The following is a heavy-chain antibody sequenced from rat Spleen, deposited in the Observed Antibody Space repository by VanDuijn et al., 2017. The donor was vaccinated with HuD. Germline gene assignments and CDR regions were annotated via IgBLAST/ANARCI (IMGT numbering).Heavy chain of an antibody. Sequence: QVQLKESGPGLVQPSETLSLTCNVSGFSLTNNGVSWVRQPPGKGLEWMGVIWGNGNTNYNSALKSRLSISRDTSKSQVFLKMNILQTEDTAIYFCTSPFRWFAYWGQGTLVTVSS. J-gene: IGHJ3*01. CDR2: IWGNGNT. CDR3: TSPFRWFAY. CDR1: GFSLTNNG. V-gene: IGHV2-13*01.